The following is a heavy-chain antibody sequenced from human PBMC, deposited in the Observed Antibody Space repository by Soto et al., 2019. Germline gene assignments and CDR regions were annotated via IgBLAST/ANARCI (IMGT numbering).Heavy chain of an antibody. CDR1: GDSVSSNSAA. D-gene: IGHD3-10*01. CDR2: TYYRSKWYN. Sequence: PSQTLSLTCAISGDSVSSNSAAWNWIRQSPSRGLGWLGRTYYRSKWYNDYAVSVKSRITINPDTSKNQFSLQLNSVTPEDTAVYYCAGFGHYYGSGSYFYYGMDVWGQGTTVTVSS. J-gene: IGHJ6*01. CDR3: AGFGHYYGSGSYFYYGMDV. V-gene: IGHV6-1*01.